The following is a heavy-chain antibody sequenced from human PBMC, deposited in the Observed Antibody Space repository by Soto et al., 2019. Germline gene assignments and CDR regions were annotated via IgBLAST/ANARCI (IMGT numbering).Heavy chain of an antibody. D-gene: IGHD4-17*01. CDR3: ARDPGPYGDYSY. Sequence: VQLVQSEAEVKKPGASVKVSCKASGYTFTGFYMHWVRQAPGQGLAWMGWINPNNGGTNYVLKFQDRVTMTRHTSTTTAYMELSGLRSDDTAVYYCARDPGPYGDYSYWGQGTLVTVSS. CDR2: INPNNGGT. CDR1: GYTFTGFY. J-gene: IGHJ4*02. V-gene: IGHV1-2*02.